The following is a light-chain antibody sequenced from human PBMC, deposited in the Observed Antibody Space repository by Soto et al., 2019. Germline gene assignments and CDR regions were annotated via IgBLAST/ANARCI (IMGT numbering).Light chain of an antibody. CDR3: QQSYSTPFS. V-gene: IGKV1-39*01. CDR2: AAS. J-gene: IGKJ3*01. CDR1: RSISSY. Sequence: DIQMTQSPSSLSASVGDGVTITCRASRSISSYLNWYQQKPGKAPKLLIYAASTLQSGVPSRFSGRGFATDFTLTIDSLQPEDFATYYCQQSYSTPFSFGPGTKVDIK.